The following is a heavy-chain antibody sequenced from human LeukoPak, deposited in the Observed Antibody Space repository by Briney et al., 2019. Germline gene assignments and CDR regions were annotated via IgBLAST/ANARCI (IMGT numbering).Heavy chain of an antibody. CDR2: IFYRGST. J-gene: IGHJ4*02. CDR1: GASISSYY. V-gene: IGHV4-59*01. Sequence: SETLSLTCTVSGASISSYYWSWIRQPPGKGLEWIGYIFYRGSTHYNPSLKSRVTISVDTSKNQFSLKLNSVTAADTAVYYCASGPYPAAGTDHQFDYWGQGTLVTVSS. CDR3: ASGPYPAAGTDHQFDY. D-gene: IGHD6-13*01.